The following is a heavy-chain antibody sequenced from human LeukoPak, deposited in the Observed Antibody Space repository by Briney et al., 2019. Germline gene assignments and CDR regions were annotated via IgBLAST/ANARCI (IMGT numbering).Heavy chain of an antibody. J-gene: IGHJ4*02. CDR2: IYYSGST. CDR1: GGSISSYY. V-gene: IGHV4-59*12. Sequence: SETLSLTCTVSGGSISSYYWSWIRQPPGKGLEWIWYIYYSGSTNYNPSLKSRVTISVDTSKNQFSLKLSSVTAADTAVYYCARDGAYGDYVSYWGQGTLVTVSS. D-gene: IGHD4-17*01. CDR3: ARDGAYGDYVSY.